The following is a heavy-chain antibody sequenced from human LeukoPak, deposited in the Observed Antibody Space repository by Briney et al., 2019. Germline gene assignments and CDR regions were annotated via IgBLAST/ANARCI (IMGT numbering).Heavy chain of an antibody. CDR2: IIPILGIA. D-gene: IGHD4-17*01. J-gene: IGHJ6*02. V-gene: IGHV1-69*04. Sequence: ASVKVSCKASGGTFSSYTISWVRQAPGQGLEWMGRIIPILGIANYAQKFQGRVTITADKSTSTAYTELSSLRSEDTAVYYCAREAKKGATVTTPGDYYYGMGVWGQGTTATVSS. CDR3: AREAKKGATVTTPGDYYYGMGV. CDR1: GGTFSSYT.